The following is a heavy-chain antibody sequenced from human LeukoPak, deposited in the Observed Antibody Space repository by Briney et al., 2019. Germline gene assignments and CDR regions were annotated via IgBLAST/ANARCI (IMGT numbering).Heavy chain of an antibody. CDR2: ISSSSTYI. D-gene: IGHD3-10*01. CDR1: GFTFSDYY. CDR3: ARDSYGWFGESKSIDY. Sequence: KTGGSLRLSCAASGFTFSDYYMSWIRQAPGKGLEWVSFISSSSTYIYYADSVRGRFTISRDNAKNSLYLQMNSLRAEDTAVYYCARDSYGWFGESKSIDYWGQGTLVTVSS. V-gene: IGHV3-11*06. J-gene: IGHJ4*02.